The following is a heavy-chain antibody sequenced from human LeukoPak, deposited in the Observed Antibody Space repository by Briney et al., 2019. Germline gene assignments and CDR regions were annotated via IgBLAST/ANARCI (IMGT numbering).Heavy chain of an antibody. CDR1: GGSISHYY. CDR2: IHYSGTT. D-gene: IGHD3-10*01. CDR3: ARGPRFGELLWHWFDP. V-gene: IGHV4-59*01. Sequence: SETLSLTCTVSGGSISHYYWSWIRQPPGKGLEWIGYIHYSGTTNYNPSLKSRVTISVDTSKNQFSLKLSSVTAADTAVYYCARGPRFGELLWHWFDPWGQGTLVTVSS. J-gene: IGHJ5*02.